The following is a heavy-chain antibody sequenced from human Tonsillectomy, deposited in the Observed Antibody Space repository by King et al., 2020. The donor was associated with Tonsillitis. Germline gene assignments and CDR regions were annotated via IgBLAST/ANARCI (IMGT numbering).Heavy chain of an antibody. Sequence: VQLVESGGGLVQPGGSLRLSCAGSGFSFSSYAMSWVRQAPGMGLEWVSAISGSGGSTSYADSVKGRFTISRDNSKNMFYLQIDSLRAEDTAVYYCAKGLGYCGSLSCLIDVWGKGTTVTVSS. J-gene: IGHJ6*04. CDR1: GFSFSSYA. CDR2: ISGSGGST. CDR3: AKGLGYCGSLSCLIDV. V-gene: IGHV3-23*04. D-gene: IGHD2-2*01.